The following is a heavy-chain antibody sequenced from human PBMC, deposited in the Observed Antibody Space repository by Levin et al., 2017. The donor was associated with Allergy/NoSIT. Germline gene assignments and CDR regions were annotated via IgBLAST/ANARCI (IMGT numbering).Heavy chain of an antibody. CDR1: GGSFSDYN. CDR2: INHSGST. Sequence: SETLSLTCAVYGGSFSDYNWSWIRQPPGKGLQWIGEINHSGSTNYTPSLKSRVTILVDTSKNQISLKLSSATAADTAVYYCARVRVILTGYYRGSQDSYYYGMDVWGQGTTVTVSS. J-gene: IGHJ6*02. V-gene: IGHV4-34*01. CDR3: ARVRVILTGYYRGSQDSYYYGMDV. D-gene: IGHD3-9*01.